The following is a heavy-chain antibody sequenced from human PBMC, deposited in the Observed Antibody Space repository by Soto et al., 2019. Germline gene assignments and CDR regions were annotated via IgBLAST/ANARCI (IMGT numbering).Heavy chain of an antibody. CDR2: IYPGDSDT. J-gene: IGHJ3*02. Sequence: GESLKISCNGSGYSFTSYWIGWVRQMPGKGLEWMGIIYPGDSDTRYSPSFQGQVTISADKSISTAYLQWSSLKASDTAMYYCARQNFWSGYDPAFDIWGQGTMVTVSS. CDR1: GYSFTSYW. V-gene: IGHV5-51*01. D-gene: IGHD3-3*01. CDR3: ARQNFWSGYDPAFDI.